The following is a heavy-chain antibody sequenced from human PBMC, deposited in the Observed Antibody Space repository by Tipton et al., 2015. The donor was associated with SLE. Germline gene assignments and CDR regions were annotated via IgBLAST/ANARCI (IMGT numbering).Heavy chain of an antibody. D-gene: IGHD6-13*01. CDR3: TRGLGSSWYYFDY. J-gene: IGHJ4*02. Sequence: SLRLSCAASGFTFSSYWMSWVRQAPGKGLEWVGFIRSKAYGGTTEYAASVKGRFTISRDDSKSIAYLQMNSLKTEDTAVYYCTRGLGSSWYYFDYWGQGTLVTVSS. CDR2: IRSKAYGGTT. V-gene: IGHV3-49*04. CDR1: GFTFSSYW.